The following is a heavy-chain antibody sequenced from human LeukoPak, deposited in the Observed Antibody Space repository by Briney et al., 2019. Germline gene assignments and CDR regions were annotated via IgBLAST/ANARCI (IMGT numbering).Heavy chain of an antibody. V-gene: IGHV3-7*01. CDR1: GFTFTHSW. Sequence: GGSLRLSCAASGFTFTHSWMSWVRQAPGKGLERVANIKQDGSEKYYVDSVEGRFTISRDNAKNSVSLLMNSLRGEDTAGYYCVRALGSSSADYWGQGTLVTVSS. CDR3: VRALGSSSADY. J-gene: IGHJ4*02. CDR2: IKQDGSEK. D-gene: IGHD6-6*01.